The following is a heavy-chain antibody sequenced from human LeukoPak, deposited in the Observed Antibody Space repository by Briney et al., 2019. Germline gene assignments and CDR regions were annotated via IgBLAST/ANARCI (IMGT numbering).Heavy chain of an antibody. CDR1: GFTFSSYA. V-gene: IGHV3-23*01. J-gene: IGHJ3*02. Sequence: PGGSLRLSCAASGFTFSSYAMSWVRQAPGKGLEWVSAISGSGGSTYYADSVKGQFTISRDNSKNTLYLQMSSLRAEDTAVYYCAKWGQYYDSSGYDAFDIWGQGTMVTVSS. D-gene: IGHD3-22*01. CDR2: ISGSGGST. CDR3: AKWGQYYDSSGYDAFDI.